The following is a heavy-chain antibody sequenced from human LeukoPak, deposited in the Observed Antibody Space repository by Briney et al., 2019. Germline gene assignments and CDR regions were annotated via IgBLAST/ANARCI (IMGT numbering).Heavy chain of an antibody. D-gene: IGHD3/OR15-3a*01. CDR3: ARTSDFHYYYYYMDV. Sequence: VASVKVSCKASGYTFTSYYMHWVRQAPGQGLEWMGIINPSGGSTSYAQKFQGRVTMTRDTSTSTVYMELSSLRSEDTGVYYCARTSDFHYYYYYMDVWGKGTTVTVSS. J-gene: IGHJ6*03. CDR1: GYTFTSYY. CDR2: INPSGGST. V-gene: IGHV1-46*03.